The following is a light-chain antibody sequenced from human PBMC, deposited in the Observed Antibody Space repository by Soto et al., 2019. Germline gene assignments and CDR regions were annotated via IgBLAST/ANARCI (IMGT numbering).Light chain of an antibody. CDR1: QRVNSNS. V-gene: IGKV3-20*01. Sequence: EIVLTQSPGTLSLSPGERANLSCGASQRVNSNSLAWYQQKPGQAPRLLFYAASNRATGVPDRFSGSGSGTDFTLTISRLEPEDFAMYHCQQYGSSPLTVGGGTKVEIK. J-gene: IGKJ4*01. CDR2: AAS. CDR3: QQYGSSPLT.